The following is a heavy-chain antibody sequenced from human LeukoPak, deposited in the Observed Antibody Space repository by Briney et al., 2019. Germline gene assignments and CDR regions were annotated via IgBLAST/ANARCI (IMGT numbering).Heavy chain of an antibody. V-gene: IGHV3-7*01. J-gene: IGHJ4*02. CDR2: INQDGSEK. Sequence: GGSLRLSCAASGFTFSSYWMSWVRQAPGKGLEWVANINQDGSEKYYVDSVKGRFTISRDSAKNSLYLQMNSLRAEDTAVYYCARFSAGYSSSWPFDYWGQGTLVTVSS. CDR1: GFTFSSYW. D-gene: IGHD6-13*01. CDR3: ARFSAGYSSSWPFDY.